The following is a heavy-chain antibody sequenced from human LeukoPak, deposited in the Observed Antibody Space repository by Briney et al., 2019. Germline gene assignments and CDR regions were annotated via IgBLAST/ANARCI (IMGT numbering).Heavy chain of an antibody. CDR2: INPNSGGT. D-gene: IGHD1-1*01. Sequence: GASVKVSCKASGYTFTGYYMHWVRQAPGQGLEWMGWINPNSGGTNYAQKFQGRVTMTRDTSISTAYMEPSRLRSDDTAVYYCARDSGTAANWFDPWGQGTLVTVSS. V-gene: IGHV1-2*02. J-gene: IGHJ5*02. CDR3: ARDSGTAANWFDP. CDR1: GYTFTGYY.